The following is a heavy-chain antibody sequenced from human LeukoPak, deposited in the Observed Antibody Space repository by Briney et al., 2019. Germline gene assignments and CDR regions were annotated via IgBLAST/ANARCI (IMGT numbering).Heavy chain of an antibody. CDR2: ISPNSGGT. J-gene: IGHJ4*02. V-gene: IGHV1-2*02. CDR3: ARARWQLVPYFDS. CDR1: GYTFTDYY. D-gene: IGHD6-6*01. Sequence: VASVKVSCKASGYTFTDYYMHWVRQAPGQGLEWMGWISPNSGGTNFAQKFQGRVAMTRDTSISTAYLELGSLRSDDTAVYFCARARWQLVPYFDSWGQGTLVTVSP.